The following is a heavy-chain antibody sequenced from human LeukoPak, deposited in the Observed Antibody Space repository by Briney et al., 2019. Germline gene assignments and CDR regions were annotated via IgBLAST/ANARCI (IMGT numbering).Heavy chain of an antibody. Sequence: SETLSLTCTVSGYSISSGYYWGWIRQPPGKGLEWIGSIYHSGSTYYNPSLKSRVTISVDTSKNQFSLKLSSVTAADTAVYYCARDVYVWGGLDYWGQGTLVTVSS. CDR1: GYSISSGYY. V-gene: IGHV4-38-2*02. J-gene: IGHJ4*02. CDR3: ARDVYVWGGLDY. D-gene: IGHD3-16*01. CDR2: IYHSGST.